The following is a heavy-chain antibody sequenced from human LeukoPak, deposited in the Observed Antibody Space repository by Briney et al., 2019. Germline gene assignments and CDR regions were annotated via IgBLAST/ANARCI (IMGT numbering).Heavy chain of an antibody. J-gene: IGHJ4*02. CDR1: GGSISSGSYY. V-gene: IGHV4-61*02. CDR2: IYTSGSA. D-gene: IGHD1-1*01. CDR3: ARIGRTTDY. Sequence: TSQTLSPTCTVSGGSISSGSYYWSWIRQPAGKGLEWIGRIYTSGSANYNPSLKSRVTISVDTSKNQFSLKLSSVTAADTAVYYCARIGRTTDYWGQGTLVTVSS.